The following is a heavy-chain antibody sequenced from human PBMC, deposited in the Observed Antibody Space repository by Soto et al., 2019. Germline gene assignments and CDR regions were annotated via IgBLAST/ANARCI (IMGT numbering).Heavy chain of an antibody. V-gene: IGHV4-28*03. J-gene: IGHJ5*02. CDR1: GYSISSSNW. CDR2: IYYSGST. CDR3: ARGIVVVPAANRFWFDP. D-gene: IGHD2-2*01. Sequence: PSETLSLTCAVSGYSISSSNWWGWIRQPPGKGLEWIGYIYYSGSTYYNPSLKSRVTMSVDTSKNQFSLKLSSVTAVDTAVYYCARGIVVVPAANRFWFDPWGQGTLVTVSS.